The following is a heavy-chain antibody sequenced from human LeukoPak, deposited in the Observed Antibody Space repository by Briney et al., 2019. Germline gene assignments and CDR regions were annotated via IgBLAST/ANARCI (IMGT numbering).Heavy chain of an antibody. J-gene: IGHJ6*02. V-gene: IGHV1-2*02. Sequence: ASVKVSCKASGYTFTGYYMHWVRQAPGQGLEWMGWINPNSGGTNYAQKFQGRVTMTRDTSISTAYMELSRLRSDDTAVYYCATPRARSYYYGMDVWGQGTTVTLSS. CDR2: INPNSGGT. D-gene: IGHD6-6*01. CDR1: GYTFTGYY. CDR3: ATPRARSYYYGMDV.